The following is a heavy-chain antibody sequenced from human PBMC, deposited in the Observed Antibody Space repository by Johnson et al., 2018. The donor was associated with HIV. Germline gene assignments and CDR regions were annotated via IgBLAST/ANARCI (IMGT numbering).Heavy chain of an antibody. D-gene: IGHD3-10*01. V-gene: IGHV3-33*06. CDR1: GFTFSSYG. J-gene: IGHJ3*02. Sequence: QVQLVESGGGVVQPGRSLRLSCAASGFTFSSYGIHWVRQAPGKGLEWVALIWYDGSNKYYADSVKGRFTIPRDNSKNTLYLQRSSLRAEDTAVYYCAKSPSMVQGVPRYDAFDIWGQGTMVTVSS. CDR3: AKSPSMVQGVPRYDAFDI. CDR2: IWYDGSNK.